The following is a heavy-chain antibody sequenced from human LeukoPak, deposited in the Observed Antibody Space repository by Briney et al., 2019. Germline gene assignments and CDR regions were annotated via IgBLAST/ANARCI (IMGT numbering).Heavy chain of an antibody. V-gene: IGHV1-69*13. CDR3: ARDWGYSGYDYAFDI. J-gene: IGHJ3*02. CDR1: GGTFISYA. Sequence: SVKVSCKASGGTFISYAISWVRQAPGQGLEWMGGIIPIFGTANYAQKFQGRVTVTADESTSTAYMELSSLRSEDTAVYYCARDWGYSGYDYAFDIWGQGTMVTVSS. CDR2: IIPIFGTA. D-gene: IGHD5-12*01.